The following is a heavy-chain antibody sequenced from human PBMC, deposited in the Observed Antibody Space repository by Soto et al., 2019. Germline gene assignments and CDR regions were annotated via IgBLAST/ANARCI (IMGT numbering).Heavy chain of an antibody. D-gene: IGHD3-10*01. CDR1: GYTFTSYG. CDR3: ARDMVRGARDAFDI. V-gene: IGHV1-18*01. J-gene: IGHJ3*02. CDR2: ISAYNGNT. Sequence: ASVKVSCKASGYTFTSYGISWVRQAPGQGLEWMGWISAYNGNTNYAQKLQGRVTMTTDTSTSTAYWDRRSLRSDDTAGYYCARDMVRGARDAFDIWGQGTMVTVSS.